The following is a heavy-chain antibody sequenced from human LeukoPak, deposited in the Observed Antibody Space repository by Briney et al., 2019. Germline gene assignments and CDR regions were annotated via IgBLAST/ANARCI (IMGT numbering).Heavy chain of an antibody. CDR1: GGSFSGYY. Sequence: SETLSLTCAVYGGSFSGYYWSWIRQPPGKGLEWIGEINHSGSTNYNPSLKSRVTISVDTSKNQFSLKLSSVTAADTAVYYCAGRRPTVVNFDYWGQGTLVTVSS. V-gene: IGHV4-34*01. CDR3: AGRRPTVVNFDY. D-gene: IGHD4-23*01. CDR2: INHSGST. J-gene: IGHJ4*02.